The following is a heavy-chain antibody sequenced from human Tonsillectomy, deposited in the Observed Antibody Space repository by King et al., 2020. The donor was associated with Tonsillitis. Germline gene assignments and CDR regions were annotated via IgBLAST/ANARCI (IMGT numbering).Heavy chain of an antibody. CDR2: IGSKAYGETT. Sequence: VQLVESGGGLVQPGRSLRLSCTASGFTFGDYAMSWFRQAPGKGLEWVGFIGSKAYGETTEYAASVKGRFTISRDDSKSIAYLQMNSLKTEDTAVYYCARVLRYFEDYFDYWGQGTLVTVSS. CDR1: GFTFGDYA. CDR3: ARVLRYFEDYFDY. V-gene: IGHV3-49*03. D-gene: IGHD3-9*01. J-gene: IGHJ4*02.